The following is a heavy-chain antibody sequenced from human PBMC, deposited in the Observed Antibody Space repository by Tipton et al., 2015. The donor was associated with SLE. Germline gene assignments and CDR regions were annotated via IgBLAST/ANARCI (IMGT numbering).Heavy chain of an antibody. Sequence: LRLSCSVSGGFIIGLYWIWIRQPPGRELEWIGYISESGLTKYNPSLKSRVTMSVDTSKNEFSLNLDSLTTADTAMYFCARDGGGDMLDVWGQGALVTVSS. CDR1: GGFIIGLY. CDR3: ARDGGGDMLDV. D-gene: IGHD2-21*02. J-gene: IGHJ4*02. CDR2: ISESGLT. V-gene: IGHV4-59*11.